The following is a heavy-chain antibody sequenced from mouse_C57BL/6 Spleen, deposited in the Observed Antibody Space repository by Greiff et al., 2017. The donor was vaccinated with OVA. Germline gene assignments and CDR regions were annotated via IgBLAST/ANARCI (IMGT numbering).Heavy chain of an antibody. D-gene: IGHD1-1*01. J-gene: IGHJ2*01. Sequence: EVQLQQSGPELVKPGASVKMSCKASGYTFTDYNMHWVKQSHGKSLEWIGYINPNNGGTSYNQKFKGKATVTVNKSSSTAYMELRSLTSADSAVYYCARVTIYYYGSSSPYYFDYWGQGTTLTVSS. CDR1: GYTFTDYN. CDR2: INPNNGGT. V-gene: IGHV1-22*01. CDR3: ARVTIYYYGSSSPYYFDY.